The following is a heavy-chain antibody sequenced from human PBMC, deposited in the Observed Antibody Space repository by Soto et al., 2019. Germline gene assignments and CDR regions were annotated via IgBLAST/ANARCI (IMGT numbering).Heavy chain of an antibody. J-gene: IGHJ6*02. CDR1: GGSISSGDYY. D-gene: IGHD2-2*01. Sequence: PSETLSLTCTVSGGSISSGDYYWSWIRQPPGKGLEWIGYIYYSGSTYYNPSLKSRVTISVDTSKNQFSLKLSSVTAADTAVYYCARDASIVVVPAATHYGMDVWGQGTTVTAP. CDR2: IYYSGST. V-gene: IGHV4-30-4*01. CDR3: ARDASIVVVPAATHYGMDV.